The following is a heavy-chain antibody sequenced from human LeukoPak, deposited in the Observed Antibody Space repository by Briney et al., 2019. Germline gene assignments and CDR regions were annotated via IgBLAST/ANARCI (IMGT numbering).Heavy chain of an antibody. V-gene: IGHV3-30*03. CDR2: ISFDRTNT. CDR3: ARDLAVDTAMVKNCFDP. D-gene: IGHD5-18*01. CDR1: GFTFSSHG. J-gene: IGHJ5*02. Sequence: GGSLRLSCAASGFTFSSHGMHWVRQAPGKGLEWVAVISFDRTNTFYTDSVKGRFTISRDNSKNALYLQMDSLRAEDTAVYYCARDLAVDTAMVKNCFDPWGQGTLVTVSS.